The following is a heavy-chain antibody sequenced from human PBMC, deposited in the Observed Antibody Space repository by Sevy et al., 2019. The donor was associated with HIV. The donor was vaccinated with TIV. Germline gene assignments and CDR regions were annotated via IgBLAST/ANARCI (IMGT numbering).Heavy chain of an antibody. J-gene: IGHJ4*02. CDR2: LSFGCGKI. V-gene: IGHV3-23*01. Sequence: GGSLRLSCAASGFAFYDYSMSWIRQAPGKGLEWVATLSFGCGKINYTDSVKGRFTISRDNSKNSFYLQMDNLRVEDTALYYCAREGCTRPHDYWGQGTRVTVSS. CDR1: GFAFYDYS. CDR3: AREGCTRPHDY. D-gene: IGHD2-8*01.